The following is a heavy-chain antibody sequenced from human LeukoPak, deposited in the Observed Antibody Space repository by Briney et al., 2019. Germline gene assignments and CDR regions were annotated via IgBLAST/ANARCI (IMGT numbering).Heavy chain of an antibody. CDR2: ISAYNGNT. Sequence: ASVKVSCKASGYTFTSYGISWVRQAPGQGLEWMGWISAYNGNTNYAQKLQGRVTMTTDTSTSAAYMEQRSLRSDDTAVYYCAGDGIGKVWFDPWGQGPLVTVSS. CDR1: GYTFTSYG. V-gene: IGHV1-18*01. D-gene: IGHD2-21*01. J-gene: IGHJ5*02. CDR3: AGDGIGKVWFDP.